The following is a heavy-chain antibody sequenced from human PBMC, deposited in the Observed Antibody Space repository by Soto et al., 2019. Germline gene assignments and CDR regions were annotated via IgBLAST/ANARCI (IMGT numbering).Heavy chain of an antibody. Sequence: GGSLKLSCGASGFSFSNYAMTWVRQAPGKGPEWVSAITGSSSSTYYADSVKGRFTISRDNSKNTLYLQMNSLRVEDTAVYFCARGEVVPAAVGSFFDCWGQGTLVTVSS. CDR1: GFSFSNYA. CDR3: ARGEVVPAAVGSFFDC. D-gene: IGHD2-2*01. J-gene: IGHJ4*02. V-gene: IGHV3-23*01. CDR2: ITGSSSST.